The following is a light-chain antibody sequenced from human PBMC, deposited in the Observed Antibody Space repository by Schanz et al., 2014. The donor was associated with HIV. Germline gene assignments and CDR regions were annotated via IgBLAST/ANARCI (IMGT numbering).Light chain of an antibody. CDR2: DVN. CDR3: SSYTTSGSLV. CDR1: SSDAGVYNY. Sequence: QSALTQPASVSGSPGQSITISCTGTSSDAGVYNYVSWYQHHPGKAPKLMIYDVNNRPSGASNRFSGSKSGNTAFLTISGLQAEDEADYYCSSYTTSGSLVFGGGTQLTVL. J-gene: IGLJ3*02. V-gene: IGLV2-14*03.